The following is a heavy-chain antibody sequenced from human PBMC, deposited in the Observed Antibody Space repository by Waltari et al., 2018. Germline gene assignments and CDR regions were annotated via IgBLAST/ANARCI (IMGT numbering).Heavy chain of an antibody. D-gene: IGHD1-1*01. CDR3: AKGIQLRGRGSWYFDD. V-gene: IGHV7-4-1*02. CDR1: GYILSTYA. J-gene: IGHJ4*02. Sequence: QVQLAQSGSELKKPGASVTVSCKASGYILSTYAMNWVRQAPGQGLEWMGWINTNTGNPTYAQGFTGRFVFSLDTSVSTAYLQISSLKAEDTSVYYCAKGIQLRGRGSWYFDDWGQGTLVTVSS. CDR2: INTNTGNP.